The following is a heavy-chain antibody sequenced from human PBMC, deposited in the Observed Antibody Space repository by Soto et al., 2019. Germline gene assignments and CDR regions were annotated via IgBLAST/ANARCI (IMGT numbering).Heavy chain of an antibody. CDR1: GESFSDYH. V-gene: IGHV4-34*01. CDR3: ARPIDYYDSSGYHHQRAFFDY. J-gene: IGHJ4*02. CDR2: INHSGST. Sequence: PSETLSLTCAVYGESFSDYHWTWIRQPPGKGLEWIGEINHSGSTNYNPSLKSRVTISVDTSKNQFSLKLSSVTAADTAVYYCARPIDYYDSSGYHHQRAFFDYWGQGTLVTVSS. D-gene: IGHD3-22*01.